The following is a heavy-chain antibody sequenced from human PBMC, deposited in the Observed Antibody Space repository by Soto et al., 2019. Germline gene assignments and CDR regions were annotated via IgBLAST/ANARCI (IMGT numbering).Heavy chain of an antibody. CDR3: ARYYDSSGYYDN. D-gene: IGHD3-22*01. V-gene: IGHV4-30-4*01. CDR2: IYYSGST. J-gene: IGHJ4*02. Sequence: SETLSLTCTVSGGSISSGDYYWSWIRQPPGKCLEWIGYIYYSGSTYYNPSLKSRVTISVDTSKNQFSPKLSSVTAADTAVYYCARYYDSSGYYDNWGQGTLVTVSS. CDR1: GGSISSGDYY.